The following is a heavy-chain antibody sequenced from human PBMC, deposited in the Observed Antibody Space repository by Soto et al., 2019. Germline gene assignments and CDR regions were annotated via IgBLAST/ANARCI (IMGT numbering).Heavy chain of an antibody. V-gene: IGHV4-59*01. Sequence: TSETLSLTCTVSGGSISSDYWSWIRQPPGKGLEWIGFIHSSGTTNYNPSLKSRVTVSVDTSKNQFSLKLSSVSATDTAVYYCARGGASSRYFDYWGQGILVTGSS. J-gene: IGHJ4*02. CDR3: ARGGASSRYFDY. CDR1: GGSISSDY. CDR2: IHSSGTT.